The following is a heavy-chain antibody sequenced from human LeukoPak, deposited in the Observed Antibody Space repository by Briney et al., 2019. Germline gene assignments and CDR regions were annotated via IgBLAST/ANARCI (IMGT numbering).Heavy chain of an antibody. CDR2: ISHDGSEK. CDR1: GLTFNSYA. CDR3: ATDGTDWNPDY. D-gene: IGHD1-1*01. V-gene: IGHV3-30*01. Sequence: GGPLRLTCAASGLTFNSYAMQWLRQAPGKGLQWVAAISHDGSEKFYADSVKGRLTISRDHSKNTLFLQVNSLRAEDTAVYYCATDGTDWNPDYWGQGTLVTVSS. J-gene: IGHJ4*02.